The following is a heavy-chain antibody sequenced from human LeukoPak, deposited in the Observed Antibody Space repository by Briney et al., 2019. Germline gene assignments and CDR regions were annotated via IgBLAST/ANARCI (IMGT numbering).Heavy chain of an antibody. V-gene: IGHV1-69*01. D-gene: IGHD3-3*01. CDR2: IIPIFGTA. J-gene: IGHJ6*02. CDR3: ARVKRRYYDFWSGGYGMDV. Sequence: ASVKVSCKASGGTFSSYAISWVRQAPGQGLEWMGGIIPIFGTANYAQKFQGRVTITADESTSTAYMELSSLRSEDTAVYYCARVKRRYYDFWSGGYGMDVWGQGTTVTVS. CDR1: GGTFSSYA.